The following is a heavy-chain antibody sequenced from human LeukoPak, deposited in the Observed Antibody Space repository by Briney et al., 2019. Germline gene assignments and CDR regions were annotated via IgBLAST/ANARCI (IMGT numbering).Heavy chain of an antibody. Sequence: GGSLRLSCAASGFTFSGSAMHWVRQASGKGLEWVGRIRSKANSYATAYAASVKGRVTISRDDSKNTAYLQMNSLKTEDTAVYYCYGAGTYYYDSSGYGATQDVFDIWGQGTMVTVSS. CDR3: YGAGTYYYDSSGYGATQDVFDI. CDR1: GFTFSGSA. V-gene: IGHV3-73*01. J-gene: IGHJ3*02. CDR2: IRSKANSYAT. D-gene: IGHD3-22*01.